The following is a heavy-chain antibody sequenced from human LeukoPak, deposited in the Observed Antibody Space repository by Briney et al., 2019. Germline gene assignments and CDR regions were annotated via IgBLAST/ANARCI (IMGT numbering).Heavy chain of an antibody. D-gene: IGHD5-24*01. V-gene: IGHV3-15*01. Sequence: GGSLRLSCAASGFTFSNAWMSWVRQAPGKGLGWVGRIKSKTDGGTTDYVAPVKGRFTISRDDSKNTLYLQMNSLKTEDTAAYYCTTDRGDGYNFDYWGQGTLVTVSS. CDR2: IKSKTDGGTT. CDR3: TTDRGDGYNFDY. CDR1: GFTFSNAW. J-gene: IGHJ4*02.